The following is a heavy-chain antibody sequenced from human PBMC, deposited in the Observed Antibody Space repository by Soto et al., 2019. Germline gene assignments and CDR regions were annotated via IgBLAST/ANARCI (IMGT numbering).Heavy chain of an antibody. Sequence: PWGSLRLSCSASGFNFGSYGMSWVRQAPGKGLEWVSGLTASGLNTYYTDSVKGRFTIFRDNSRNTVYLQMSGLRVEDTAVFHCAKGLGNAKEVWGQGTTVTVSS. D-gene: IGHD2-8*01. J-gene: IGHJ6*02. CDR3: AKGLGNAKEV. V-gene: IGHV3-23*01. CDR1: GFNFGSYG. CDR2: LTASGLNT.